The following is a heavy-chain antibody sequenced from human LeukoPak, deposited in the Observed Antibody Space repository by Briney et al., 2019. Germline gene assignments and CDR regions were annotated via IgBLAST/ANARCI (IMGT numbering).Heavy chain of an antibody. CDR3: ARWGSALIPGVIPFDY. CDR2: SYYTGST. V-gene: IGHV4-31*03. J-gene: IGHJ4*02. D-gene: IGHD3-10*01. CDR1: GVSISSGGYH. Sequence: SETLSLTCTVSGVSISSGGYHWSWLRQHPGKGLEWIGYSYYTGSTHYNPSLESRVSTSVDPSKNQFSLKLNSVTAADTAVYYCARWGSALIPGVIPFDYWGQGTLVSVSS.